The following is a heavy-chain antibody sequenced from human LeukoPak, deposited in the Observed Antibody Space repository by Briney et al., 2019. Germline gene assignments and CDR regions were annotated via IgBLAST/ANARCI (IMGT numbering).Heavy chain of an antibody. CDR1: GGSFSGYY. D-gene: IGHD3-3*01. V-gene: IGHV4-34*01. CDR2: INHSGSI. J-gene: IGHJ4*02. Sequence: SETLSLTCAVYGGSFSGYYWSWIRQPPGKGLEWIGEINHSGSINYNPSLKSRVTISVDTSKNQFSLKLSSVTAADTAVYYCARVRDYFDYWGQGTLVTVSS. CDR3: ARVRDYFDY.